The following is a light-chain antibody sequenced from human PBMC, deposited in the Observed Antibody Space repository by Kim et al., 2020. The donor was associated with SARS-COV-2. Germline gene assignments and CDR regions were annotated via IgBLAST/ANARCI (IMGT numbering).Light chain of an antibody. Sequence: LSPGEGATLACRASHSVTNECLAWLQQKPGQPPRLLIYGAYNRATGIPDRFSGSGSGTDFTLTISRLEPEDFALYYCQQYGNSPVTFGQGTKLEI. V-gene: IGKV3-20*01. J-gene: IGKJ2*01. CDR3: QQYGNSPVT. CDR2: GAY. CDR1: HSVTNEC.